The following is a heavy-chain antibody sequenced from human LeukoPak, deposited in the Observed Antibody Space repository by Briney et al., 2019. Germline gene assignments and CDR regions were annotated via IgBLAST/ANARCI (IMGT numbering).Heavy chain of an antibody. J-gene: IGHJ4*02. CDR2: IYYSGST. Sequence: SETLSLTCTVSGGSLSSYFWSWIRQPPGKGLEWIAYIYYSGSTNYNPSLKSRVTISVDTSKNQFSLKLSSVTAADTAVYYCARQPSSWFTSFDSGGQGTLVTVSS. CDR1: GGSLSSYF. D-gene: IGHD6-13*01. CDR3: ARQPSSWFTSFDS. V-gene: IGHV4-59*01.